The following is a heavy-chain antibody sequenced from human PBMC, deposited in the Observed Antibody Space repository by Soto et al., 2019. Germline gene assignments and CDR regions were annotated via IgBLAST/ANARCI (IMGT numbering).Heavy chain of an antibody. CDR2: ISGSGGST. V-gene: IGHV3-23*01. J-gene: IGHJ4*02. CDR3: ANLPLASLKYSGYDFYFDY. Sequence: SGGSLRLSCAASGFTFSSYAMSWVRQAPGKGLEWVSAISGSGGSTYYADSVKGRFTISRDNSKNTLYLQMNSLRAEDTAVYYFANLPLASLKYSGYDFYFDYWGQGTPVTVSS. D-gene: IGHD5-12*01. CDR1: GFTFSSYA.